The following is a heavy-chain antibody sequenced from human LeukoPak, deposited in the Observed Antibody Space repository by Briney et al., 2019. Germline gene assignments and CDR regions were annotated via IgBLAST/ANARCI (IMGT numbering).Heavy chain of an antibody. J-gene: IGHJ3*02. Sequence: GGSLRLSCAASGFAFNTYTMNWVRQAPGKGLEWVSSISSGTSYIYYADSVKGRFTISRDNAKNSLYLQMNSLRAEDTAVYYCARDPTSSWETAFDIWGQGTMVTVSS. D-gene: IGHD1-26*01. V-gene: IGHV3-21*01. CDR3: ARDPTSSWETAFDI. CDR1: GFAFNTYT. CDR2: ISSGTSYI.